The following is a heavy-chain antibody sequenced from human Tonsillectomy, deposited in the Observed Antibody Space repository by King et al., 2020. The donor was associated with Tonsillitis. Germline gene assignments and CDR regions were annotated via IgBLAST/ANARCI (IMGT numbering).Heavy chain of an antibody. J-gene: IGHJ5*02. CDR3: AREYYQFVFDP. CDR1: GGSMSSGTYY. CDR2: IYTSGST. V-gene: IGHV4-61*02. Sequence: QLQESGPGLVKPSQTLSLTCTISGGSMSSGTYYWSWIRLPAGKGPEWIGRIYTSGSTNYNPSLKSRVSMSVDTSKNQFSLKLSSVTAADTAVYYCAREYYQFVFDPWGQGTLVTVSS. D-gene: IGHD3-3*02.